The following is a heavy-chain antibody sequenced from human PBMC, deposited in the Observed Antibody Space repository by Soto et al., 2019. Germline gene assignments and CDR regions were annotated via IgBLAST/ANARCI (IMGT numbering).Heavy chain of an antibody. D-gene: IGHD6-13*01. Sequence: ASVKVSCKASGYTFSRYAMHWVRQAPGQRLEWMGWINAGSGSTKYSQKFQGRVTITRDTSASIGLMELSSLTSEDTAVYYCAREVAAAGTNFFDYWGQGTLVTVSS. CDR2: INAGSGST. V-gene: IGHV1-3*01. CDR3: AREVAAAGTNFFDY. J-gene: IGHJ4*02. CDR1: GYTFSRYA.